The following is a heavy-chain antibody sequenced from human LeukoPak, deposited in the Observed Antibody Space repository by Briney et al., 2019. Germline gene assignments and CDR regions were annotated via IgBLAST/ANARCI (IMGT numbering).Heavy chain of an antibody. D-gene: IGHD2-15*01. J-gene: IGHJ3*02. CDR1: GFSLSTSGMC. Sequence: SGPALVKPTHTLTLTCTFSGFSLSTSGMCVNWIRQPPGKALERLARIDWDDDKYYSTCLKTRLTISKDTSKNQVVLTMTNMDPVDTATYYCARFRVLDCSGGSCYPRDAFDIWGQGTMVTVSS. CDR2: IDWDDDK. V-gene: IGHV2-70*11. CDR3: ARFRVLDCSGGSCYPRDAFDI.